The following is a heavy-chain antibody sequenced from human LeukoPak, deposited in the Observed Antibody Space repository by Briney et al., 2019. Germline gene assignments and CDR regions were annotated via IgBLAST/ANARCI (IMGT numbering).Heavy chain of an antibody. CDR1: GFTVSGNY. Sequence: PGGSLRLSCAASGFTVSGNYMSWVRQAPGKGLEWVYTISNTGGSTCYADSVRGRFTISRDNSKNTLYLQMKSLRAEDTAVYYCARDRIAVAGTDLDYWGQGTLVTVSS. CDR3: ARDRIAVAGTDLDY. D-gene: IGHD6-19*01. CDR2: ISNTGGST. J-gene: IGHJ4*02. V-gene: IGHV3-23*01.